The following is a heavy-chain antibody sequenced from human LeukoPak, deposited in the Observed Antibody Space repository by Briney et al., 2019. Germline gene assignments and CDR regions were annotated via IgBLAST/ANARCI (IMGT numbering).Heavy chain of an antibody. D-gene: IGHD3-3*01. Sequence: PGGSLRLSCAASGFTFSDYYMSWIRQAPGKGLEWVSYISSSGSTIYYADSVKGRFTISRDNAKNSLYLQMNSLRAEDTAVYYCARMLVFGVVIRFDPWGRGTLVTVSS. CDR1: GFTFSDYY. J-gene: IGHJ5*02. V-gene: IGHV3-11*01. CDR3: ARMLVFGVVIRFDP. CDR2: ISSSGSTI.